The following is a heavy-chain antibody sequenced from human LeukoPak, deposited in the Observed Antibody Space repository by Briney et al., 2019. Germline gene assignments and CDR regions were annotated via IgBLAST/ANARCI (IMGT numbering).Heavy chain of an antibody. Sequence: PGGSLRLSCAASGFTFSSYAMSWVRQAPGKGLEWVSAISGSGGSTYYADSVKGRFTISRDNSKNTLYLQMNSLRAEDTAVYYCAKDRFYYDSSGYYEDYWGQGTLVTVSS. CDR3: AKDRFYYDSSGYYEDY. D-gene: IGHD3-22*01. CDR2: ISGSGGST. J-gene: IGHJ4*02. V-gene: IGHV3-23*01. CDR1: GFTFSSYA.